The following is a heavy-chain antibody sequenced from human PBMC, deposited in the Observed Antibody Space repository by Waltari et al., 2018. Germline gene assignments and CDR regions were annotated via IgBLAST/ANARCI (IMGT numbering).Heavy chain of an antibody. J-gene: IGHJ1*01. D-gene: IGHD1-26*01. V-gene: IGHV4-59*11. CDR3: ARDGSSDEYFQH. CDR2: IYYSGST. Sequence: QVQLQESGPGLVKPSETLSLTCPVSGGSISSHYWSWIRQPPGKGLEWIGYIYYSGSTNYNPSLKSRVTISVDTSKNQFSLKLSSVTAADTAVYYCARDGSSDEYFQHWGQGTLVTVSS. CDR1: GGSISSHY.